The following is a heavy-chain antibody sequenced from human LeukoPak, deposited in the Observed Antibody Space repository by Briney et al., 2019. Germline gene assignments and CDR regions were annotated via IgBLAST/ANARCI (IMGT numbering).Heavy chain of an antibody. D-gene: IGHD5-18*01. J-gene: IGHJ4*02. Sequence: ASVKVSCKVSGYTLTDLSMHWVRQAPGKGLEWMGGFDAEVGETIYAKKLQGRVTVTEDTSTDTVYMALSSLRSEDTAVYYCATLRVINTAMPQDYWGQGTLVTVSS. CDR2: FDAEVGET. V-gene: IGHV1-24*01. CDR3: ATLRVINTAMPQDY. CDR1: GYTLTDLS.